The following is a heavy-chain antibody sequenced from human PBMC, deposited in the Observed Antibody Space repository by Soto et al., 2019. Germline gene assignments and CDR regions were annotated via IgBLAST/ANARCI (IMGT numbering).Heavy chain of an antibody. V-gene: IGHV4-34*01. CDR2: IYYSGST. Sequence: SETLSLTCAVYGGSFSGYYWSWIRQPPGKGLEWIGSIYYSGSTYYNPSLKSRVTISVDTSKNQFSLKLSSVTAADTAVYYCARQRGSGSYKRYYYYYYMDVWGKGTTVTVSS. CDR3: ARQRGSGSYKRYYYYYYMDV. D-gene: IGHD3-10*01. CDR1: GGSFSGYY. J-gene: IGHJ6*03.